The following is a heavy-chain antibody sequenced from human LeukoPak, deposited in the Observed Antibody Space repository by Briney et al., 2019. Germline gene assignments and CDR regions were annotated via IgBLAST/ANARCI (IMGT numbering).Heavy chain of an antibody. CDR2: INPNSGGT. CDR1: GYTFTGYY. D-gene: IGHD2-2*01. Sequence: GASVKVSCKASGYTFTGYYMHWVRQAPGQGLEWMGWINPNSGGTNYAQKFQGRVTMTEDTSTDTAYMELSSLRSEDTAVYYCATSQLPRNFDYWGQGTLVTVSS. V-gene: IGHV1-2*02. J-gene: IGHJ4*02. CDR3: ATSQLPRNFDY.